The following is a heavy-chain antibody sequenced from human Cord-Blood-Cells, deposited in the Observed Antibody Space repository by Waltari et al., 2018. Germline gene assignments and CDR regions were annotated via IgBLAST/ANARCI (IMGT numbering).Heavy chain of an antibody. Sequence: QVQLQGSGPGLVTPSETLSLTCPVSGDAIRSYYWSWFRQPAGKELEWIGHIYTSGTTNYNPSLKSRVTMSVDTSKNQFSLKLSSVTAADTAVYYCARELKIYLKGWFDPWGQGTLVTVSS. CDR2: IYTSGTT. J-gene: IGHJ5*02. CDR1: GDAIRSYY. CDR3: ARELKIYLKGWFDP. V-gene: IGHV4-4*07.